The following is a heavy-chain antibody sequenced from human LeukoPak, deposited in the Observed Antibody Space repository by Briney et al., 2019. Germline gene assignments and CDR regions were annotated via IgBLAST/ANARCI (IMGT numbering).Heavy chain of an antibody. V-gene: IGHV3-23*01. CDR3: AKDSRAGGHHYHYYAMDV. CDR1: GFTFSSYA. Sequence: GGSLRLSCAASGFTFSSYAMSWVRQAPGKGLEWVSAISGSGGSTYYADSVKGRFTISRDNSKNTLYLQMNSLRAEDTAVYYCAKDSRAGGHHYHYYAMDVWGQGTTVTVSS. D-gene: IGHD3-10*01. J-gene: IGHJ6*02. CDR2: ISGSGGST.